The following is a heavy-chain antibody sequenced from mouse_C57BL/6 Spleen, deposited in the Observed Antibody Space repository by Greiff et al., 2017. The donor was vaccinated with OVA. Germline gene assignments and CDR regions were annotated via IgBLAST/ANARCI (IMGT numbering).Heavy chain of an antibody. CDR3: TTELRRGSFDY. V-gene: IGHV14-4*01. Sequence: EVQLQQSGAELVRPGASVKLSCTASGFNIKDAYMHWVKQRPEQGLEWIGWIDPENGDTEYASKFQGKATIAADTSSNTAYLQLSSLTSEDTAVYYCTTELRRGSFDYWGQGTTLTVSS. CDR2: IDPENGDT. CDR1: GFNIKDAY. J-gene: IGHJ2*01. D-gene: IGHD4-1*01.